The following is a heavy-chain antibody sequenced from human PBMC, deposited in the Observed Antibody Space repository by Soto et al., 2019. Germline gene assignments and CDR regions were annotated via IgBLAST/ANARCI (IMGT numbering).Heavy chain of an antibody. CDR2: ISGSGGST. J-gene: IGHJ3*02. CDR1: GFTFSSYA. D-gene: IGHD6-19*01. Sequence: GGSLRLSCAASGFTFSSYAMSWVRQAPGKGLEWVSAISGSGGSTYYADSVKGRFTISRDNSKNTLYLQMNSLRAEDTAVYYCAKEREAVAGTDDAFDIWGQGTMVTASS. V-gene: IGHV3-23*01. CDR3: AKEREAVAGTDDAFDI.